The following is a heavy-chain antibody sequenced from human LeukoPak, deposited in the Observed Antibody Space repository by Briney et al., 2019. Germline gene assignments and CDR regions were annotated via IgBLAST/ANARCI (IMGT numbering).Heavy chain of an antibody. CDR2: IKQDGSEK. D-gene: IGHD2-2*01. Sequence: GGSLRLSCAASGFTFSSYWMSWVRQAPGKGLEWVANIKQDGSEKYYVDSVKGRFTISRDNAKNSLYLQMNSLRAEDTAVYYCARADIVVVPAAPVRDAFDIWGQGTMVTVSS. CDR1: GFTFSSYW. CDR3: ARADIVVVPAAPVRDAFDI. J-gene: IGHJ3*02. V-gene: IGHV3-7*01.